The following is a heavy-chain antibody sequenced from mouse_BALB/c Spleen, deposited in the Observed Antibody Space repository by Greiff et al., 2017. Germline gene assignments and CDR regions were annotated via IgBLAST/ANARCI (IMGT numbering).Heavy chain of an antibody. D-gene: IGHD2-2*01. CDR1: GFTFSSFG. Sequence: EVKVVESGGGLVQPGGSRKLSCAASGFTFSSFGMHWVRQAPEKGLEWVAYISSGSSTIYYADTVKGRFTISRDNPKNTLFLQMTSLRSEDTAMYYCARFPYGYYYAIDYWGQGTSVTVSS. J-gene: IGHJ4*01. V-gene: IGHV5-17*02. CDR2: ISSGSSTI. CDR3: ARFPYGYYYAIDY.